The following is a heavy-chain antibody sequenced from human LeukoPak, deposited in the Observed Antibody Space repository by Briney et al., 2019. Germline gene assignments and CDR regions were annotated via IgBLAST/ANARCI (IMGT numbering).Heavy chain of an antibody. J-gene: IGHJ4*02. D-gene: IGHD3-10*01. CDR1: GFTFSTHW. V-gene: IGHV3-74*01. CDR3: ARAGSFRFDY. Sequence: PGGSLRLSCAASGFTFSTHWIHWVRQAPGKGLVWVSRINIDGSITNYADSVKGRFTISRDNAKNTLYLQMNDLRAEDTAVYYCARAGSFRFDYWGQGTLVTVSS. CDR2: INIDGSIT.